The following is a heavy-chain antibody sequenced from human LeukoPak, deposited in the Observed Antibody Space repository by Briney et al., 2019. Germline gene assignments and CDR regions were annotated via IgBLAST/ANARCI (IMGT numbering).Heavy chain of an antibody. CDR3: ARDPNGDYYFDY. Sequence: ASETLSLTCTVSGGSISSSSFYWGWIRQPPGKGLEWIGSIYYGGSAYYNPSLKSRVTISVDTSKNQFSLKLSSVTAADTAVYYCARDPNGDYYFDYWGQGTLVTVSS. CDR1: GGSISSSSFY. D-gene: IGHD4-17*01. CDR2: IYYGGSA. J-gene: IGHJ4*02. V-gene: IGHV4-39*07.